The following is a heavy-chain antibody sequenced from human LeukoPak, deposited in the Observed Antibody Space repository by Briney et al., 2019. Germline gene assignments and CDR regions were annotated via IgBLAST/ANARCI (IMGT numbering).Heavy chain of an antibody. Sequence: GGSLRLSCAASGFTFSSHGIYWVRQAPGKGLEWVSGLSKSGSDTFYADSVKGRFTISRDNSKSTLYLQMSSLRAEDTAVYYCASRDPCSGGTCYALSYWGQGTLVTVSS. CDR3: ASRDPCSGGTCYALSY. J-gene: IGHJ4*02. CDR2: LSKSGSDT. D-gene: IGHD2-15*01. V-gene: IGHV3-23*01. CDR1: GFTFSSHG.